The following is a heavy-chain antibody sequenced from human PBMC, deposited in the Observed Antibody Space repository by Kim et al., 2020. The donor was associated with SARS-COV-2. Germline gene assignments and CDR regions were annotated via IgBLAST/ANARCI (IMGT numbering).Heavy chain of an antibody. V-gene: IGHV3-74*01. CDR3: ARGSFDY. J-gene: IGHJ4*02. CDR1: GFTFRNNG. CDR2: VNSDGTKL. Sequence: GGSLRLSCAASGFTFRNNGMQSVRQAPGEGLVWVARVNSDGTKLNYADFVKGRFTISGDNAKNTLFLQMNSLRSADTAVYYCARGSFDYWGQGTLVSVSS.